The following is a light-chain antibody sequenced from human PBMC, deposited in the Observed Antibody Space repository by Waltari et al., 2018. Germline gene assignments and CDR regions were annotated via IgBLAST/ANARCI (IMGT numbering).Light chain of an antibody. CDR1: QRISRW. CDR3: QQYNSYPYT. V-gene: IGKV1-5*03. J-gene: IGKJ2*01. Sequence: DIQMTQSPSTLSASVGDRVTIPCRASQRISRWLAWYQQKPGKAPNLLIYKASNLETGVPSRFSGSESGTEFTLTISSLQPDDFATYYCQQYNSYPYTFGQGTKLEIK. CDR2: KAS.